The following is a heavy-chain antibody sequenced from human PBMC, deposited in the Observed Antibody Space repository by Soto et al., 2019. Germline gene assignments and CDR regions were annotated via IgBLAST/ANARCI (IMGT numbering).Heavy chain of an antibody. CDR3: ARAMYDYIWGSYRAPDAFDI. CDR1: GGSISSSSYY. CDR2: IYYSGST. D-gene: IGHD3-16*02. J-gene: IGHJ3*02. V-gene: IGHV4-39*01. Sequence: SETLSLTCTVSGGSISSSSYYWGWIRQPPGKGLEWIGSIYYSGSTYYNPSLKSRVTISVDTSKNQFSLKLSSVTAADTAVYYCARAMYDYIWGSYRAPDAFDIWGQGTMVTVSS.